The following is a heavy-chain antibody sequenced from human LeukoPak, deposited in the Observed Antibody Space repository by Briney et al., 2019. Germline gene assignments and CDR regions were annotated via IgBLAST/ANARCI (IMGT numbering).Heavy chain of an antibody. CDR2: IKQDGSEK. J-gene: IGHJ6*04. D-gene: IGHD2-2*01. CDR3: ARKPEYCTSTSCFV. Sequence: GGSLRLSCVASGFTFTSYFMSWVRQAPGKGLEWVANIKQDGSEKYYVDSVEGRFTISRDNAMKSLYLQMNSLRVEDTAVYYCARKPEYCTSTSCFVWGTGTTVTVSS. V-gene: IGHV3-7*01. CDR1: GFTFTSYF.